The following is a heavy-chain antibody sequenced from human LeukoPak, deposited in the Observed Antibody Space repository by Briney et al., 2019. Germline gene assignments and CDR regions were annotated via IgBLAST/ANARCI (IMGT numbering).Heavy chain of an antibody. V-gene: IGHV1-18*01. CDR2: VSTYSGFT. CDR3: ARDRQGDY. J-gene: IGHJ4*02. CDR1: GYTFTTYG. Sequence: ASVKVSCKASGYTFTTYGITWVRKAPGQGLEWMGWVSTYSGFTNYAQKFQGRVTMTRDTSTNTVYMEFGSLTSDDTAVYYCARDRQGDYWGQGTLVTVSS.